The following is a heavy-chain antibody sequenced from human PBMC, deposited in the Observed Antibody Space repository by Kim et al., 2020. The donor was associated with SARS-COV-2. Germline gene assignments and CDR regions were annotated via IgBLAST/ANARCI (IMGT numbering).Heavy chain of an antibody. CDR1: GGSISSYY. CDR3: ARLSIVGAHSSGYYFDY. V-gene: IGHV4-59*01. J-gene: IGHJ4*02. CDR2: IYYSGST. D-gene: IGHD1-26*01. Sequence: SETLSLTCTVSGGSISSYYWSWIRQPPGKGLEWIGYIYYSGSTNYNPSLKSRVTISVDTSKNQFSLKLSSVTAADTAVYYCARLSIVGAHSSGYYFDYWGQGTLVTVSS.